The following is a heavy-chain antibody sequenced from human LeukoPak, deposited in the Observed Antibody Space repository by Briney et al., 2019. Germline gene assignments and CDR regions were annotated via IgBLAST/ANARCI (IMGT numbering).Heavy chain of an antibody. J-gene: IGHJ5*02. CDR1: GYTFTNYG. Sequence: ASVKVSCKASGYTFTNYGIHWVRQAPGQGLEWMGWISAYNGNTNYAQKLQGRVTMTTDTSTSTAYMELRSLRSDDTAVYYCARNDYGGYDNWFDPWGQGTLVTVSS. V-gene: IGHV1-18*01. CDR2: ISAYNGNT. D-gene: IGHD4-17*01. CDR3: ARNDYGGYDNWFDP.